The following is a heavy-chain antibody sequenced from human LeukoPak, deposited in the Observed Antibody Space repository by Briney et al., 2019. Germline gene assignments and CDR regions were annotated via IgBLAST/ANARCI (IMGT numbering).Heavy chain of an antibody. Sequence: SETLSLTCTVSGGSISSSSYYWGWIRQPPGKGLEWIVSIYYSGSTYYNPSLKSRVTISVDTSKNQFSLKLSSVTAADTAVYYCATDYTTVTYNWFDPWGQGTLVTVSS. CDR1: GGSISSSSYY. D-gene: IGHD4-17*01. V-gene: IGHV4-39*07. J-gene: IGHJ5*02. CDR2: IYYSGST. CDR3: ATDYTTVTYNWFDP.